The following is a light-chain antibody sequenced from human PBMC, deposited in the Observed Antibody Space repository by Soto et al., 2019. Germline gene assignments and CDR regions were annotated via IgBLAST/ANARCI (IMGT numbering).Light chain of an antibody. CDR2: DAS. J-gene: IGKJ5*01. Sequence: DIQMTQSPSTLSSSVGDRVTITCRASQTISTWLAWYKHKPGKAPNLLIYDASTLMSGVPSRFRGSGSGTEFTLTISSLQPGDFATYYCQQSETYPLTFGQGTRLEIK. CDR3: QQSETYPLT. CDR1: QTISTW. V-gene: IGKV1-5*01.